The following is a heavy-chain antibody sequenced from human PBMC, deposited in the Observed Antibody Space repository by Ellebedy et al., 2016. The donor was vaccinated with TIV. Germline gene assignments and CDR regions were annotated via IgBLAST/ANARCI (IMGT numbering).Heavy chain of an antibody. D-gene: IGHD1-1*01. CDR3: AKVTAGAGSSDYYMDV. CDR2: ITGGSGST. Sequence: GGSLRLSXAASGFIFGSYAMSWVRQAPGKGLEWVSIITGGSGSTHYADSVKGRFTISRDNSQNTLYVQMKNLTVADTAVYYCAKVTAGAGSSDYYMDVWGKGTTVTVFS. CDR1: GFIFGSYA. J-gene: IGHJ6*03. V-gene: IGHV3-23*01.